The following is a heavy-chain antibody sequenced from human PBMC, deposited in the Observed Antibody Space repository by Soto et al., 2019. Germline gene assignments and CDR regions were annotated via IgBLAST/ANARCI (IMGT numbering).Heavy chain of an antibody. CDR3: ARDPSEGRVGNWFES. V-gene: IGHV3-21*06. CDR2: ISSSTSYV. D-gene: IGHD2-2*01. J-gene: IGHJ5*01. CDR1: GFTFSRYG. Sequence: EVQLVESGGCLVKPGGSLRLSCAASGFTFSRYGMNWLRQAPGKGLEWVASISSSTSYVYYADSVKGRFSISRDNAKNILYLEMYALRIEDTAVYYCARDPSEGRVGNWFESWGQGTLVTVSS.